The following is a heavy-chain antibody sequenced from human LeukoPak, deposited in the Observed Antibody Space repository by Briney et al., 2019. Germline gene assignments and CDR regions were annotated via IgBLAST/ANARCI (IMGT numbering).Heavy chain of an antibody. CDR3: ARDYRSYSNYGGGYYHGMDV. Sequence: PGGSLRLSCAASGFTVSSNYMSWVRQAPGKGLEWVSVIYSGGSTYYADSVKGRFTISRHNSKNTLYLQMNSLRAEDTAVYYCARDYRSYSNYGGGYYHGMDVWGQGTTVTVSS. J-gene: IGHJ6*02. V-gene: IGHV3-53*04. CDR2: IYSGGST. D-gene: IGHD4-11*01. CDR1: GFTVSSNY.